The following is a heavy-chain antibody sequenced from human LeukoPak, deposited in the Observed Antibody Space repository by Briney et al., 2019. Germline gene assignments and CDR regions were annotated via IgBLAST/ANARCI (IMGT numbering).Heavy chain of an antibody. CDR1: GFTFSSSA. CDR2: ISGSGGGT. J-gene: IGHJ3*02. CDR3: ARMVRGVNDAFDI. V-gene: IGHV3-23*01. D-gene: IGHD3-10*01. Sequence: GGSLRLSCAASGFTFSSSAMSWVRQAPGKGLEWVSAISGSGGGTYYADSVKGRFTISRDNSKNTLYPQMNSLRAEDTAVYYCARMVRGVNDAFDIWGQGTMVTVSS.